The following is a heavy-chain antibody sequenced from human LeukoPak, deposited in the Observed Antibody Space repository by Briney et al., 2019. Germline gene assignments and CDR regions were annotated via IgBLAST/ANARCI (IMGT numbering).Heavy chain of an antibody. CDR3: ARHGVRIAASGLPSDP. V-gene: IGHV4-59*08. Sequence: PSETLSLTCTVSGGSISSYYWSWIRQPPGKGLEWIGYIYYSGSTNYNPSLKSRVTISVDTSKNQFSLKLSSVTAADTAVYYCARHGVRIAASGLPSDPWGQGTRVTVSS. CDR1: GGSISSYY. CDR2: IYYSGST. D-gene: IGHD6-25*01. J-gene: IGHJ5*02.